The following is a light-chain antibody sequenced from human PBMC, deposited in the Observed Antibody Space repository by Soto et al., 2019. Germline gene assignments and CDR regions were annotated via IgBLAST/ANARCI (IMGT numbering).Light chain of an antibody. Sequence: QSALTQPRSVSGSPGQYVTISCTGTTSDVGGYNYVSWYQQHPGKAPKFIIYDVNKRPSGVPDRFSGSKSGNTASLIIFGLQAEDEADYYCCSYAGTFNWVFGGGTKLTVL. V-gene: IGLV2-11*01. CDR2: DVN. CDR3: CSYAGTFNWV. CDR1: TSDVGGYNY. J-gene: IGLJ3*02.